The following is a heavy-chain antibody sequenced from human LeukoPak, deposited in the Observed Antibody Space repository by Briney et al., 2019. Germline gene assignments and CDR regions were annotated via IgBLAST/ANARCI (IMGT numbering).Heavy chain of an antibody. Sequence: GGSLRLSCAVSGFTFSRYTMNWVRQAPGKGLDCLSSFSSDRTYIYYADSVKGRFTIPRDNAKNSLFLQMNSLRAEDTAVYYCARPGRALYSSTWYFDYWGRGTLVTVSS. V-gene: IGHV3-21*01. CDR1: GFTFSRYT. CDR3: ARPGRALYSSTWYFDY. CDR2: FSSDRTYI. D-gene: IGHD6-13*01. J-gene: IGHJ4*02.